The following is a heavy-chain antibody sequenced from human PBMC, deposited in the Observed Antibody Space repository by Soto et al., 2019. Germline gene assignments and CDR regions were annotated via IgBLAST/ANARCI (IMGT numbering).Heavy chain of an antibody. J-gene: IGHJ5*02. V-gene: IGHV4-59*01. Sequence: SETLSLTCTVSGGSISSYYWSWIRQPPGKGLEWIGYIYYSGSTNYNPSLKSRVTISVDTSKNQFSLKLSSVTAADTAVYYCAREAADYGDFNWFDPWGQGTLVTVSS. CDR2: IYYSGST. D-gene: IGHD4-17*01. CDR3: AREAADYGDFNWFDP. CDR1: GGSISSYY.